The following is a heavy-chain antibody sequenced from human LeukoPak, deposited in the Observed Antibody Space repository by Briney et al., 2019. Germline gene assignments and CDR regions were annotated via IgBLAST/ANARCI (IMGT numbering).Heavy chain of an antibody. CDR2: ISGGGGGT. J-gene: IGHJ4*02. Sequence: GGSLRLSCAASGFTFSSYAMSWVRQAPGKGLEWVSTISGGGGGTYYADSVKGRFTISRDNSKNTLYLQMNSLRAEDTAVYYCAKGYYYDSSGYYSLSTTDYWGQGTLVTVSS. V-gene: IGHV3-23*01. CDR3: AKGYYYDSSGYYSLSTTDY. D-gene: IGHD3-22*01. CDR1: GFTFSSYA.